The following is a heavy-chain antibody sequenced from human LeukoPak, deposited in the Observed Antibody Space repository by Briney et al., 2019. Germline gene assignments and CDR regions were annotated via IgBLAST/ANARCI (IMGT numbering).Heavy chain of an antibody. CDR1: GFTFSSYS. Sequence: GGSLRLSCAASGFTFSSYSMNWVRQAPGKGLEWVSYISSSSSTIYYADSVKGRFTISRDNAKNSLYLQMNSLRAEDTAVYYCARDGFIPYVAAGYDYWGQGTLVTVSS. CDR2: ISSSSSTI. CDR3: ARDGFIPYVAAGYDY. D-gene: IGHD6-13*01. V-gene: IGHV3-48*01. J-gene: IGHJ4*02.